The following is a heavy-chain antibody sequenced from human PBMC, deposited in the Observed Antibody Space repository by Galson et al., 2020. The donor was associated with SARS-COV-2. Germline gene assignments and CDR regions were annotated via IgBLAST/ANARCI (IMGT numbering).Heavy chain of an antibody. CDR3: AKSGGGSGWYGDYYFDY. CDR2: ISGSGGST. J-gene: IGHJ4*02. CDR1: GFTFSSYA. Sequence: GESLKISCAASGFTFSSYAMSWVRQAPGKGLEWVSAISGSGGSTYYADSVKGRFTISRDNSKNTLYLQMNSLRAEDTAVYYCAKSGGGSGWYGDYYFDYWGQGTLVTVSS. D-gene: IGHD6-19*01. V-gene: IGHV3-23*01.